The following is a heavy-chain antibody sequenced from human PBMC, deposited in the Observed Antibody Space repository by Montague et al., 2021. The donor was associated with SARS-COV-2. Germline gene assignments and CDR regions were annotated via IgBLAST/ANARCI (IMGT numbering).Heavy chain of an antibody. CDR3: VRYSGWFYFDF. Sequence: CAISGDSVSSNSVAWSWLRQSPSRGLEWLGRTYYRSKWYSDYAPSVRGRLTVNPDTSKNEFSLELNYVTPEDMAAYYCVRYSGWFYFDFWGQGTLVTVSS. CDR2: TYYRSKWYS. V-gene: IGHV6-1*01. CDR1: GDSVSSNSVA. J-gene: IGHJ4*02. D-gene: IGHD6-19*01.